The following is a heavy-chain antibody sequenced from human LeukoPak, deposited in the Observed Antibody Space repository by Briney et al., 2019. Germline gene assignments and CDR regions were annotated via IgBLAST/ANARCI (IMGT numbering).Heavy chain of an antibody. D-gene: IGHD1-1*01. CDR3: ARTRRYASYFDY. V-gene: IGHV4-30-4*01. Sequence: SQTLSLTCTVSGGSISSGDYYWSWIRQPPGKGLEWIGYIYYRGSTYYNPSLKSRVTISVDTSKNQFSLKLSSVTAADTAVYYCARTRRYASYFDYWGQGTLVTVSS. CDR2: IYYRGST. CDR1: GGSISSGDYY. J-gene: IGHJ4*02.